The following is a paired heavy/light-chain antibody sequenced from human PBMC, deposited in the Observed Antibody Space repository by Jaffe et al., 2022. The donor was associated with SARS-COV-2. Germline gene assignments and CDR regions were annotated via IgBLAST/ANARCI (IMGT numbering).Heavy chain of an antibody. CDR3: ARSSAYFNYYYYVMDV. V-gene: IGHV4-4*02. D-gene: IGHD3-22*01. CDR2: ISHSGTT. Sequence: QVQLQESGPGLVKPSGTLSLTCAVSGGSVSSNNWWTWVRQPPGKGLEWIGEISHSGTTNYNPSLKSRVTISVDKSRNQFSLTLTSVTAADTAVYYCARSSAYFNYYYYVMDVWGQGTTVTVSS. CDR1: GGSVSSNNW. J-gene: IGHJ6*02.
Light chain of an antibody. CDR3: QQSYSTPYT. CDR1: QYISSY. V-gene: IGKV1-39*01. CDR2: AAS. J-gene: IGKJ2*01. Sequence: DIHMAQSPSSLSASVGDRVNITCRASQYISSYLNWYQQKPGKAPKLLIYAASSLQSVVPSRFGGSGSGTDFTLTISGLQPEDFATYYCQQSYSTPYTFGQGTKLEIK.